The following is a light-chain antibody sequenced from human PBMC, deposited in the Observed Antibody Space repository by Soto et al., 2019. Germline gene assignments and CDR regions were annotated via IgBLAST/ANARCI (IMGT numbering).Light chain of an antibody. J-gene: IGLJ2*01. CDR1: SSDVGAYNY. CDR3: CSYAGNYAVI. CDR2: DVT. V-gene: IGLV2-11*01. Sequence: QSALTQPRSVSGSPGQSVTISCTGTSSDVGAYNYVSWYQQHPGKVPKLMIYDVTKRPSGVPDRFSGSKSGSTASLTISGLQAEDEADYYCCSYAGNYAVIFGGGTKVTVL.